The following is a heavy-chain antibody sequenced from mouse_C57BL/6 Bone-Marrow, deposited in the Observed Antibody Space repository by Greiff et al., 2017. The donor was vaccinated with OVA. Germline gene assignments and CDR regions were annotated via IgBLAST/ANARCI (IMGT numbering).Heavy chain of an antibody. Sequence: QVQLQQPGAELVRPGSSVKLSCKASGYTFTSYWMDWVKQRPGQGLEWIGNIYPSDSETHYNQKFKDKATLTVDKSSSTAYMQLSSLTSEDSAVYYCERVYYYGSWYFDVWGTGTTVTVSS. CDR3: ERVYYYGSWYFDV. J-gene: IGHJ1*03. CDR2: IYPSDSET. D-gene: IGHD1-1*01. CDR1: GYTFTSYW. V-gene: IGHV1-61*01.